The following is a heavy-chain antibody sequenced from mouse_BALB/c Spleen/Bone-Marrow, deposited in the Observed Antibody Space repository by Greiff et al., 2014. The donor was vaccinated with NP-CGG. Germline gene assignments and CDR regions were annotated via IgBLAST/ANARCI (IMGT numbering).Heavy chain of an antibody. CDR2: INPGSGGT. Sequence: VQLVESGAELVRPGTSVKVSCKASGYAFTNYLIEWVKQRPGQGLEWIGVINPGSGGTNYSEKFKGKATLTADKSSSTAYMQLSSLTSDDSAVYFCARGDYRSYYFDYWGQGTTLTVSS. CDR3: ARGDYRSYYFDY. CDR1: GYAFTNYL. J-gene: IGHJ2*01. V-gene: IGHV1-54*01. D-gene: IGHD2-14*01.